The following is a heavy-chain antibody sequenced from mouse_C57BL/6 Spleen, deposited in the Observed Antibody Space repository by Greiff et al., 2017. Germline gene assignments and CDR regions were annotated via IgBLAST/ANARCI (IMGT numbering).Heavy chain of an antibody. J-gene: IGHJ1*03. V-gene: IGHV5-17*01. Sequence: DVMLVESGGGLVKPGGSLKLSCAASGFTFSDYGMHWVRQAPEKGLEWVAYISSGSSTIYYADTVKGRFTISRDNAKNTLFLQMPSLRSEDTAMFYCAMGYFYWCFDVWGTGTTVTVSS. CDR1: GFTFSDYG. D-gene: IGHD2-14*01. CDR3: AMGYFYWCFDV. CDR2: ISSGSSTI.